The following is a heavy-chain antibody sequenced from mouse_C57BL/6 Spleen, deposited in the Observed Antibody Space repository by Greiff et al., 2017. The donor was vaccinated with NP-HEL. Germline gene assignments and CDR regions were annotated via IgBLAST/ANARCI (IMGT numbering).Heavy chain of an antibody. CDR3: ASGRDAMAY. CDR2: ISDGGSYT. J-gene: IGHJ4*01. Sequence: EVKLMESGFSPVKGGGSLKLSCAASGFTFSSYAMSWVRQTPEKRLEWVATISDGGSYTYYPDNVKGRFTISRDNAKNNLYLQMSHLKSEDTAVYYCASGRDAMAYWGQGTSVTVSS. CDR1: GFTFSSYA. V-gene: IGHV5-4*03.